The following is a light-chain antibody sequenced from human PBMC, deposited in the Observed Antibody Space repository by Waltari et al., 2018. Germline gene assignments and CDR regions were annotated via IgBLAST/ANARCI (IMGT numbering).Light chain of an antibody. Sequence: EIVMTQFPATLSVSPGDRATLSCRASQNVRTKLAWYQPRPGQPPRLLIHDASTRASDNPPRFSGRGSGTDFTLTISSLQSEDFAVYYCQQYNEWSPLTFGGGTQIDIK. V-gene: IGKV3-15*01. CDR2: DAS. CDR1: QNVRTK. CDR3: QQYNEWSPLT. J-gene: IGKJ4*01.